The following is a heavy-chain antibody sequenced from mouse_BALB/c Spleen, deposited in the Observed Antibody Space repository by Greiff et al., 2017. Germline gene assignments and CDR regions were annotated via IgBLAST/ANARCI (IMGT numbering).Heavy chain of an antibody. CDR2: ISSGSSTI. V-gene: IGHV5-17*02. Sequence: EVQLVESGGVLVQPGGSRKLSCAASGFTFSSFGMHWVRQAPEKGLEWVAYISSGSSTIYYADTVKGRFTISRDNPKNTLFLQMTSLRSEDTAMYYCARSAYRYDEGFAYWGQGTLVTVSA. CDR1: GFTFSSFG. J-gene: IGHJ3*01. CDR3: ARSAYRYDEGFAY. D-gene: IGHD2-14*01.